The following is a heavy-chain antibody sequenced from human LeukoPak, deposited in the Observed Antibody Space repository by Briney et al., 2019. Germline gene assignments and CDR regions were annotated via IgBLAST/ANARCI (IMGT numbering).Heavy chain of an antibody. CDR1: GLTFSDNQ. V-gene: IGHV3-11*01. CDR2: ISSSGITI. CDR3: ARGGERYIAAAGPDSFDY. D-gene: IGHD6-13*01. J-gene: IGHJ4*02. Sequence: PGGSLRLPCVVSGLTFSDNQMAWIRQAPGKGLEWVSHISSSGITIYYADSVKGRFTISRDNSKNTLYLQMNSLRAEDTAVYYCARGGERYIAAAGPDSFDYWGQGTLVTVSS.